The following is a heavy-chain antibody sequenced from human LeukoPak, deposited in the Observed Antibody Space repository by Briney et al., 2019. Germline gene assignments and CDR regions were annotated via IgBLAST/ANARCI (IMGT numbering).Heavy chain of an antibody. Sequence: GGSLRLSCAASGFSFEDKGMSWVRQAPGKGLGWVSGINWNGGSTGYADSVKGRFTISRDNAKNSLYLQMNSLRAEDTALYYCARDLRPVRGVTWDYWGQGTLVTVSS. V-gene: IGHV3-20*04. CDR2: INWNGGST. CDR3: ARDLRPVRGVTWDY. J-gene: IGHJ4*02. CDR1: GFSFEDKG. D-gene: IGHD3-10*01.